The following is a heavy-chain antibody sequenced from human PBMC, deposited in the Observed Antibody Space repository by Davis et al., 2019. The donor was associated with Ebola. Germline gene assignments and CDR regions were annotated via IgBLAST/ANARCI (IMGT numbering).Heavy chain of an antibody. CDR1: GGSFSGYY. D-gene: IGHD6-13*01. V-gene: IGHV4-34*01. CDR3: ARGLYSIAAAGTRWFDP. CDR2: INHSGST. J-gene: IGHJ5*02. Sequence: MPSETLSPTCAVYGGSFSGYYWSWIRQPPGKGLEWIGEINHSGSTNYNPSLKSRVTISVDTSKNQFSLKLSSVTAADTAVYYCARGLYSIAAAGTRWFDPWGQGTLVTVSS.